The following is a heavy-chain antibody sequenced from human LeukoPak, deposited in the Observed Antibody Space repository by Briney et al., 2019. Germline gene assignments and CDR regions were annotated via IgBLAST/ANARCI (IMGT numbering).Heavy chain of an antibody. D-gene: IGHD3-3*01. CDR3: ARCKYSYYDFWSGEPPPLDY. CDR1: GYTFTGYY. V-gene: IGHV1-2*02. CDR2: IYPNSGGT. Sequence: GASVKVSCKASGYTFTGYYMHWVRQARGQGLEWMGCIYPNSGGTNYAQKFQGRVTVTRDTSISTAYMELSRLRSDDTAVYYCARCKYSYYDFWSGEPPPLDYWGQGTLVTVSS. J-gene: IGHJ4*01.